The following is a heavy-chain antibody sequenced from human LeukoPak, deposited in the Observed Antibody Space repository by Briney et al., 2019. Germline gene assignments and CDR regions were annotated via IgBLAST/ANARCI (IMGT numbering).Heavy chain of an antibody. CDR2: ISYDGSNK. CDR1: GFTFSSYA. CDR3: ARDLGYCSSTSCYTVYYYGMDV. J-gene: IGHJ6*02. Sequence: GRSLRLSCAASGFTFSSYAMHWVRQAPGKGLEWVAVISYDGSNKYYADSVKGRFTISRDNSKSTLYLQMNSLRAEDTAVYYCARDLGYCSSTSCYTVYYYGMDVWGQGTTVTVSS. D-gene: IGHD2-2*02. V-gene: IGHV3-30*04.